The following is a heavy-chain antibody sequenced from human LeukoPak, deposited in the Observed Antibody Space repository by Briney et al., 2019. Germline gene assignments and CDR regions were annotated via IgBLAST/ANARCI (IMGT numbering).Heavy chain of an antibody. CDR1: GYTFTSYA. CDR2: INAGNGNT. J-gene: IGHJ4*02. V-gene: IGHV1-3*03. Sequence: ASVTVSSKASGYTFTSYAMHWVRQAPGQRLEWMGWINAGNGNTKYSQEFQGRVTITRDTSAGTAYMELSSLRSEDMAVYYCARGEAINSGSYYLNLDYWGQGTLVTVSS. D-gene: IGHD1-26*01. CDR3: ARGEAINSGSYYLNLDY.